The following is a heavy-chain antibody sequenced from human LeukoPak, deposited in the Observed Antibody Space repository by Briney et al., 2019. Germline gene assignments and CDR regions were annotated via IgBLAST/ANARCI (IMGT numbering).Heavy chain of an antibody. J-gene: IGHJ5*02. CDR1: GSSISSYY. CDR2: IYTSGST. CDR3: ARYGQQWLVRSWFDP. D-gene: IGHD6-19*01. Sequence: SETLSLTCTVSGSSISSYYWSWIRQPAGKGLEWIGRIYTSGSTNYNPSLKSRVTISVDTSKNQFSLKLSSVTAADTAVYYCARYGQQWLVRSWFDPWGQGTLVTVSS. V-gene: IGHV4-4*07.